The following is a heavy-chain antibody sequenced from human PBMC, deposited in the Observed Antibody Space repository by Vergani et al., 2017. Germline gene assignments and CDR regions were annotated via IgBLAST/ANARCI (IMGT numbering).Heavy chain of an antibody. J-gene: IGHJ5*02. D-gene: IGHD3/OR15-3a*01. V-gene: IGHV1-8*01. CDR3: ARGVLDSKYRHNWFGP. CDR1: GYNFTSFD. CDR2: MNPKSGNT. Sequence: QEQLVQSGAEVRKPGASVKDSCKASGYNFTSFDINWVRLATGQGLEWMGWMNPKSGNTAYAAKFQGRITMTRDSSTDTAYMEMKSLRSEDTAIYFCARGVLDSKYRHNWFGPWGQGTVVTVSS.